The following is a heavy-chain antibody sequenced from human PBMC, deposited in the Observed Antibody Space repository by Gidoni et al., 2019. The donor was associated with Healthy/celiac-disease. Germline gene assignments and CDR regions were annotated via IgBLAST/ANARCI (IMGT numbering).Heavy chain of an antibody. CDR1: GFTFSSYG. D-gene: IGHD3-3*01. J-gene: IGHJ4*02. Sequence: QVQLVAYRGGLVLPGWSLGLSCSASGFTFSSYGMHWVRQAPGKGLEWVAVISYDGSNKYYADSVKGRFTISRDNSKNTLYLQMNSLRAEDTAVYYCAKIPAPLEWPVTDYWGQGTLVTVSS. CDR3: AKIPAPLEWPVTDY. CDR2: ISYDGSNK. V-gene: IGHV3-30*18.